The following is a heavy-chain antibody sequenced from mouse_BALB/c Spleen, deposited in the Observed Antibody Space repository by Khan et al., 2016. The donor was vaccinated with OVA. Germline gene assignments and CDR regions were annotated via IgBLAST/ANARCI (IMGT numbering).Heavy chain of an antibody. D-gene: IGHD2-4*01. CDR1: GYSITSDYA. J-gene: IGHJ4*01. V-gene: IGHV3-2*02. CDR2: ISSSGST. CDR3: ARDDSRYNYAMDY. Sequence: EVQLVESGPGLVKPSQSLSLTCTVTGYSITSDYAWNWIRQFPGNKLEWMGYISSSGSTNYNPALKSRISITRDTSKNQFFLQLNSVTTEDTATYYGARDDSRYNYAMDYWGQGTSVTVSS.